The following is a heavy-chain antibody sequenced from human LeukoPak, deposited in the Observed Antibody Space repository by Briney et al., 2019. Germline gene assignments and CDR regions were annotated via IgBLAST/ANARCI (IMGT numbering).Heavy chain of an antibody. CDR3: ARVARGGSSWYYYYYYMDV. D-gene: IGHD6-13*01. V-gene: IGHV3-53*01. J-gene: IGHJ6*03. CDR1: GFTVSSNY. CDR2: IYSGGST. Sequence: GGSLRLSCAASGFTVSSNYMSWVRQAPGKGLEWVSVIYSGGSTYYADSVKGRFTISRDNAKNSLYLQMNSLRAEDTAVYYCARVARGGSSWYYYYYYMDVWGKGTTVTVSS.